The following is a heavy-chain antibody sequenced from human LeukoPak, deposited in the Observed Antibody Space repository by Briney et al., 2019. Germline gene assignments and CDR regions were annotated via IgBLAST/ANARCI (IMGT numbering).Heavy chain of an antibody. CDR2: ISGSGGST. V-gene: IGHV3-23*01. Sequence: AGGSLRLSCAASGFTFSSYAMSWVRQAPGKGLEWVSAISGSGGSTYYADSVKGRFTISRDNSKNTLYLQMNSLRAEDTAVYYCAKDLGDYTAMVGFWDPGTPSDYWGQGTLVTVSS. CDR3: AKDLGDYTAMVGFWDPGTPSDY. J-gene: IGHJ4*02. D-gene: IGHD5-18*01. CDR1: GFTFSSYA.